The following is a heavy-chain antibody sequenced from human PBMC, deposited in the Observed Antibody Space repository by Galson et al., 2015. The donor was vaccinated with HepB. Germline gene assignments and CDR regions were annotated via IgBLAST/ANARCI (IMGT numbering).Heavy chain of an antibody. Sequence: SVKVSCKASGYTFTGYHLHWVRQAPGHGLEWMGWVNPNNGDTNYAQKFQGRVTMTRDTSISTVYMELNRLTSDDTAVYYCARAVSDWDGYRGTRTALDYWGRGILVTVSS. V-gene: IGHV1-2*02. CDR3: ARAVSDWDGYRGTRTALDY. CDR1: GYTFTGYH. CDR2: VNPNNGDT. D-gene: IGHD5-12*01. J-gene: IGHJ4*02.